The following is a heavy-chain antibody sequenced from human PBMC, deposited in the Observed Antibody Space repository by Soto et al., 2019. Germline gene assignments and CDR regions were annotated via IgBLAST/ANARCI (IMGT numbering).Heavy chain of an antibody. CDR1: GYIFSNYY. V-gene: IGHV1-8*01. CDR2: MNPKTGDT. CDR3: ARGPRTNFNPYY. J-gene: IGHJ4*02. Sequence: ASVKVSCKASGYIFSNYYINWVRQATGQGLEWLGSMNPKTGDTNYVQKLQGRLTMTRDTAISTAYVELSSLRPDDTAVYYCARGPRTNFNPYYWGQGTLVTVSS. D-gene: IGHD2-8*01.